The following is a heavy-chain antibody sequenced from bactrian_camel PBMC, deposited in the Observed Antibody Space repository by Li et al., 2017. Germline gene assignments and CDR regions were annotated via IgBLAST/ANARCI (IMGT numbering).Heavy chain of an antibody. D-gene: IGHD1*01. V-gene: IGHV3S42*01. CDR3: AMTSRTIRIGPLGVLSDFGY. CDR2: IDALGTT. CDR1: GYTYYDAYC. Sequence: VQLVESGGGSVMAGGSLRLTCAASGYTYYDAYCMAWFRQATGKEREWVGMIDALGTTSFTDSLKGRFTVSRDNAENTLYLQMNNLKSEDTATYYCAMTSRTIRIGPLGVLSDFGYWGQGTQVTV. J-gene: IGHJ6*01.